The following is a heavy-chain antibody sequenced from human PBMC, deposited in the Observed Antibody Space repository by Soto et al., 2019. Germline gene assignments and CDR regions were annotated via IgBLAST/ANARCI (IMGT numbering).Heavy chain of an antibody. J-gene: IGHJ6*02. CDR2: TYYRSKWYN. D-gene: IGHD3-10*01. CDR1: GDSVSSNSAA. Sequence: PSQTLSLTCAISGDSVSSNSAAWNWIRQSPSRGLEWLGRTYYRSKWYNDYAISVENRITINPDPSKNQFSLQLNSVTPEDTAISYCARGLNYYDSGSPSYGMDVWGQGTTVTVSS. CDR3: ARGLNYYDSGSPSYGMDV. V-gene: IGHV6-1*01.